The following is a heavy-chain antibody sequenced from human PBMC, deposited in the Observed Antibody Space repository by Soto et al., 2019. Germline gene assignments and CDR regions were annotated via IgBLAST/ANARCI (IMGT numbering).Heavy chain of an antibody. CDR3: ARVSSLIAAPPRDYYYYYGMDV. CDR2: IIPIFGTA. V-gene: IGHV1-69*13. D-gene: IGHD6-6*01. J-gene: IGHJ6*02. CDR1: GGTFSSYA. Sequence: GASVKVSCKASGGTFSSYAISWVRQAPGQGLEWMGGIIPIFGTANYAQKFQGRVTITADESTSTAYMELSSLRSEDTAVYYCARVSSLIAAPPRDYYYYYGMDVWGQGTTVTAP.